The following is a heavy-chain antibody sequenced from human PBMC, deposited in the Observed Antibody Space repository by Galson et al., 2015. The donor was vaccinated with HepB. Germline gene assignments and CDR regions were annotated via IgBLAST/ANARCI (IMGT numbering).Heavy chain of an antibody. CDR3: ARANYDFWSAYGL. D-gene: IGHD3-3*01. V-gene: IGHV3-9*01. Sequence: LRLSCAASGFDLEEYAMHWVRQAPGKGLEWVSGITWDSGTLGYADSVKGRFSISRDNAKNSLYLQMNSLRVEDTAFYYCARANYDFWSAYGLWGQGTLVTVSS. CDR2: ITWDSGTL. CDR1: GFDLEEYA. J-gene: IGHJ4*02.